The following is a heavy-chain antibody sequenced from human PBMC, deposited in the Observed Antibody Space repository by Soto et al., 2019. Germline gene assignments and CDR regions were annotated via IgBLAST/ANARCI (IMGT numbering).Heavy chain of an antibody. J-gene: IGHJ4*02. D-gene: IGHD2-21*02. CDR3: ARDTAVWCGGDCSYYFDY. Sequence: GGSLRLSCAASGFTFSSYAMHWVRQAPGKGLEWVAVISYDGSNKYYADSVKGRFTISRDNSKNTLYLQMDSLRAEDTAVYYCARDTAVWCGGDCSYYFDYWGQGTLVTVSS. V-gene: IGHV3-30-3*01. CDR1: GFTFSSYA. CDR2: ISYDGSNK.